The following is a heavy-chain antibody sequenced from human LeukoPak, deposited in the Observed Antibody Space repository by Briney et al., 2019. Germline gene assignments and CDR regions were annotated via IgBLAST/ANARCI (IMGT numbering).Heavy chain of an antibody. CDR2: IIPIFGTA. Sequence: GASVKVSCKASGGTFSSYAISWVRQGPGQGLEWMGGIIPIFGTANYAQKFQGRVTITADKSTSTAYMELSSLRSEDTAVYYCAREKARSCSGGSCYPDAFDIWGQGTMVTVSS. V-gene: IGHV1-69*06. CDR3: AREKARSCSGGSCYPDAFDI. D-gene: IGHD2-15*01. J-gene: IGHJ3*02. CDR1: GGTFSSYA.